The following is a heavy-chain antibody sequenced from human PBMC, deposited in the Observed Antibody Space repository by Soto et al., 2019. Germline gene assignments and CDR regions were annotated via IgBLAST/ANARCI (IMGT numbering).Heavy chain of an antibody. CDR1: GYTFSDHY. Sequence: QVQLVQSGAEVKKPGASVEVSCKTSGYTFSDHYTHWVRQAPGQGLEWMGWINPNSGGTGYAEKFQGRSPMTRKTSISTAYMKLKRLNSDDTAVYYCVGGGPVAGPTSSEAYQPFDFWAKGTLVTVSS. J-gene: IGHJ4*02. CDR2: INPNSGGT. D-gene: IGHD6-19*01. CDR3: VGGGPVAGPTSSEAYQPFDF. V-gene: IGHV1-2*02.